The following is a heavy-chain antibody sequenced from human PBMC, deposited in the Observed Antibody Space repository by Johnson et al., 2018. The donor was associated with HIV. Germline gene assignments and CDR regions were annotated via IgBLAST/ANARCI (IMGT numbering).Heavy chain of an antibody. CDR2: MSSDGSKK. J-gene: IGHJ3*02. CDR3: AKEKAVVTVLYDACDI. Sequence: QVQLVESGGGVVQPGRSLRLSCAASGFTFSSYAMHWVRKAPGKGLEWLTLMSSDGSKKYYADSVKGRFTISRDNSKNTLYLQMNSRSAEDTAVYYCAKEKAVVTVLYDACDIWGQGTMVTVSS. CDR1: GFTFSSYA. D-gene: IGHD2-21*02. V-gene: IGHV3-30*04.